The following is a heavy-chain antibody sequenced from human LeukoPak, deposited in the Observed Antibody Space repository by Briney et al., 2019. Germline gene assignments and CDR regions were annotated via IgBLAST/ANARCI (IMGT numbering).Heavy chain of an antibody. Sequence: PSETLSLTCTVSGYSISSGHFWSWIRPPPGKGLEWIGIIYGSGTTYYDPPLRSRDSISAETTKNHFSLELSSVTAAYTAVYYCASVGGGSPYWGQGTLVTVSS. J-gene: IGHJ4*02. CDR1: GYSISSGHF. CDR3: ASVGGGSPY. CDR2: IYGSGTT. D-gene: IGHD3-16*01. V-gene: IGHV4-38-2*02.